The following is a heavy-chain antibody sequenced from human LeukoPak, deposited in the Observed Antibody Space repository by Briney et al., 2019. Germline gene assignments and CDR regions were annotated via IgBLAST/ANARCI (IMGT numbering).Heavy chain of an antibody. J-gene: IGHJ4*02. V-gene: IGHV2-70*17. CDR1: GFSLSTTGMC. CDR2: IDLDDDK. Sequence: SGPALVKPTQTLTLTCTFSGFSLSTTGMCVSWIRQPPGKALEWLARIDLDDDKIYRTSLKTRLTISKDTSKNQVVLTMTNMDPVDTATYYCARISTVVGGFDSWGQGTLVTVSS. CDR3: ARISTVVGGFDS. D-gene: IGHD4-23*01.